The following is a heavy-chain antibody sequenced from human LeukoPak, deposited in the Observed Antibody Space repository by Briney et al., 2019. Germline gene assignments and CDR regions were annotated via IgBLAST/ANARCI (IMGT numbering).Heavy chain of an antibody. D-gene: IGHD6-13*01. J-gene: IGHJ4*02. CDR3: ARDPGVPAAGTHLLYYFDY. Sequence: GGSLRLSCAASGFTFSTYWMSWVPQAPGKGLEWVANIKEDGSEKYYVNSVKGRFTISRDNAKNSLYLQMNTLRAEDTAVYYCARDPGVPAAGTHLLYYFDYWGQGTLVTVSS. CDR2: IKEDGSEK. CDR1: GFTFSTYW. V-gene: IGHV3-7*01.